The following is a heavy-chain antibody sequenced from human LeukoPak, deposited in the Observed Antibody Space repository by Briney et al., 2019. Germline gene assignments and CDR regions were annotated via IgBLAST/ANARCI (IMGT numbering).Heavy chain of an antibody. CDR3: AKLAYDSSGSYTAYFDY. CDR1: GLTFSSYA. Sequence: AGGSLRLSCAASGLTFSSYAMSWVRQAPGKGLEWVSAISCSGGSTYYADSVKGRFTISRDNSKNTLYLQMNSLRAEDTAVYYCAKLAYDSSGSYTAYFDYWGQGTLSPSPQ. CDR2: ISCSGGST. J-gene: IGHJ4*02. V-gene: IGHV3-23*01. D-gene: IGHD3-22*01.